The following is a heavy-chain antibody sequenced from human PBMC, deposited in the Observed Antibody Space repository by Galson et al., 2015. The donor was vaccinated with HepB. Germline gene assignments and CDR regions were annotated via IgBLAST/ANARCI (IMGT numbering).Heavy chain of an antibody. V-gene: IGHV1-18*01. CDR3: ARGLYYDSSGPHGWFDP. J-gene: IGHJ5*02. D-gene: IGHD3-22*01. Sequence: SVKVSCKASGYTFTSYGISWVRQAPGQGLEWMGWISAYNGNTNYAQKLQGRVTMTTDTSTSTAYMELRSLRSDDTAVYYCARGLYYDSSGPHGWFDPWGQGTLVTVSS. CDR1: GYTFTSYG. CDR2: ISAYNGNT.